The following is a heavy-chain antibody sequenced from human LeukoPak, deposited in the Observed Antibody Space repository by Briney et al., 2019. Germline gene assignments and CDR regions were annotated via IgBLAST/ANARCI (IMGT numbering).Heavy chain of an antibody. CDR2: IYYSGST. CDR3: ARDLATDAFDI. D-gene: IGHD1-26*01. J-gene: IGHJ3*02. Sequence: SETLSLTCTVSGGSISSYYWSWIRQPPGQGLEWIGYIYYSGSTNYNPSLKSRVTISVDTSKNQFSLKLSSVAAADTAVYYCARDLATDAFDIWGQGTMVTVSS. V-gene: IGHV4-59*01. CDR1: GGSISSYY.